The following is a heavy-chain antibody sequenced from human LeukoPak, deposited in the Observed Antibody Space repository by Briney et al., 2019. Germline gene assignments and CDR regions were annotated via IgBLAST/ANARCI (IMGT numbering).Heavy chain of an antibody. CDR3: ARDAVDTAMAPYDAFDI. D-gene: IGHD5-18*01. CDR2: INPNSGGT. Sequence: ASVKVSCKASGFTFTGYYMHWVRQAPGQGLEWMGWINPNSGGTNYAQKFQGRVTMTRDTSITTAYMELTSLRSDDTAVYYCARDAVDTAMAPYDAFDIWGQGTMVTVSS. J-gene: IGHJ3*02. V-gene: IGHV1-2*02. CDR1: GFTFTGYY.